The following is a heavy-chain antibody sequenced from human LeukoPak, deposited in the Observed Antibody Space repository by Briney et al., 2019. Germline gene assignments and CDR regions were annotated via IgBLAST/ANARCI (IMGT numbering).Heavy chain of an antibody. Sequence: SETLSLTCAVYGGSFSCYYWTWIRQPPGKGLEWIGEINHSGSTNYNPSLQSRVTISVDTSKNQFSLKVSSVTAADTAVYYCARGDSSGSYYAPLDYWGQGTLVTVSS. CDR2: INHSGST. CDR3: ARGDSSGSYYAPLDY. J-gene: IGHJ4*02. CDR1: GGSFSCYY. D-gene: IGHD3-10*01. V-gene: IGHV4-34*01.